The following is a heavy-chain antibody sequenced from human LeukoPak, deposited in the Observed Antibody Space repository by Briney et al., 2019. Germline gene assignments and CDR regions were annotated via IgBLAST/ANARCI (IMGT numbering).Heavy chain of an antibody. V-gene: IGHV4-59*01. CDR2: IYYSGST. D-gene: IGHD3-22*01. J-gene: IGHJ4*02. CDR1: GGSISSYY. CDR3: ASYSYYYASSGYFDY. Sequence: PSETLSLTCTVSGGSISSYYWSWIRQPPGKGLEWIGYIYYSGSTNYNPSLKSRVTISVDTSKNQFSLKLSSVTAADTAVYYCASYSYYYASSGYFDYWGQGTLVTVSS.